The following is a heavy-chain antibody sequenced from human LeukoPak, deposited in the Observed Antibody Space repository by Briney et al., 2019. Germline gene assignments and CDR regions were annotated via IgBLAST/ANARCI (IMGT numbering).Heavy chain of an antibody. CDR1: GFTFSSYA. Sequence: PGGSLRLSCAASGFTFSSYAMSWVRQAPGKGLEWVSAISGSGGSTYYADSVKGRFTISRDNAKNTLYLQMNSLRAEDTAVYYCARHFAYGLDVWGQGTTVTVSS. J-gene: IGHJ6*02. CDR2: ISGSGGST. V-gene: IGHV3-23*01. CDR3: ARHFAYGLDV. D-gene: IGHD3-3*02.